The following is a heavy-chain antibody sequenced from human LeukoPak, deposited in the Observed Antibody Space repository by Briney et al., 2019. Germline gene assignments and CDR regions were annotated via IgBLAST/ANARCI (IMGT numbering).Heavy chain of an antibody. V-gene: IGHV3-30*18. Sequence: GGSLRLSCAASGFTFGSYGMHWVRQAPGKGLEWVAVISYDVNEKYYVDSVKGRFTISRDNSENTLYLQMNSLRAEDTAVYYCAKDGGTSGYYAGFVDYWGQGTMVTVSS. CDR2: ISYDVNEK. D-gene: IGHD3-22*01. J-gene: IGHJ4*02. CDR1: GFTFGSYG. CDR3: AKDGGTSGYYAGFVDY.